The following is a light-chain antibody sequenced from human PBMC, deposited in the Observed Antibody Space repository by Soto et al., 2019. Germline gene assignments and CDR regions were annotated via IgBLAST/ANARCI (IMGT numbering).Light chain of an antibody. Sequence: DIQMTQSPSSLSASVGDRVTITCRASQTISTHLHWYQHKPGKAPNLLIYGASSLQTGVPSRFSGSGSGTDFTLSINSLEPEDFATYYCQQSYTSPYTFGQGTKLEI. V-gene: IGKV1-39*01. CDR2: GAS. CDR1: QTISTH. J-gene: IGKJ2*01. CDR3: QQSYTSPYT.